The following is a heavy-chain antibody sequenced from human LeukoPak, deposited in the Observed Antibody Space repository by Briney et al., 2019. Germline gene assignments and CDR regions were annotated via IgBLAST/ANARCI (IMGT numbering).Heavy chain of an antibody. CDR3: ATDLGDYGDYLRC. V-gene: IGHV3-15*01. J-gene: IGHJ4*02. Sequence: ASETLSLTCAVSGASISSSNYYWGWVRQTPGKGLEWVGSIKSDGGTTDYAAPVKGRFSISRDDSKNTLYLQMNSLEAEDTAVYYCATDLGDYGDYLRCWGQGAQVTVSS. D-gene: IGHD4-17*01. CDR1: GASISSSNYY. CDR2: IKSDGGTT.